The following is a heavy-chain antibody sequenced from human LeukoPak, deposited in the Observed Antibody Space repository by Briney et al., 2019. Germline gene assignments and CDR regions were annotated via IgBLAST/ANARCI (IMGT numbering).Heavy chain of an antibody. D-gene: IGHD4-17*01. CDR3: ARGTFGYGDSVSSFDY. CDR2: ISYDGSNK. V-gene: IGHV3-30*03. J-gene: IGHJ4*02. Sequence: GGSLRLSCAASGFTFSSYSMNWVRQGPGKGLEWVAVISYDGSNKYYADSVKGRFTISRDNSKNTLYLQMNSLRAEDTAVYYCARGTFGYGDSVSSFDYWGQGTLVTVSS. CDR1: GFTFSSYS.